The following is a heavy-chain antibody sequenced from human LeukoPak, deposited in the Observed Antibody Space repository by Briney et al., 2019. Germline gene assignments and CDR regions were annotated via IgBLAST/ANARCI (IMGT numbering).Heavy chain of an antibody. J-gene: IGHJ4*02. CDR3: ARTGGGSCYDY. D-gene: IGHD2-15*01. CDR1: GFTFSSHW. Sequence: GGSLRLSCAASGFTFSSHWMHWVRRAPGKGLVWVSRINSDGSTINYADSVKGRVTISRDNAKNTLYLQMNSLRAEDTAVYYCARTGGGSCYDYWGQGTLVTVSS. CDR2: INSDGSTI. V-gene: IGHV3-74*01.